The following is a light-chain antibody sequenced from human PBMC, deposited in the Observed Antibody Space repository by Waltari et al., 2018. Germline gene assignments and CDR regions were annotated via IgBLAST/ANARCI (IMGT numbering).Light chain of an antibody. V-gene: IGLV7-46*01. J-gene: IGLJ3*02. CDR1: TGAVTNGHS. CDR3: FLSYGGARV. Sequence: QAVVTQEPSLTVSPGGTVTLTCGSSTGAVTNGHSPYWFQQKRGQAPRTLIYDTTDGHPGTPAWGSASGPGGKAALTLSGAQPEDEADYYCFLSYGGARVFGGGTKLTVL. CDR2: DTT.